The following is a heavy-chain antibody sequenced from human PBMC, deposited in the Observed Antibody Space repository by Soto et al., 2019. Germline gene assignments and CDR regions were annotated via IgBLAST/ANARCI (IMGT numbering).Heavy chain of an antibody. D-gene: IGHD2-21*02. CDR1: GGSMSSGVYY. CDR2: MHYSGST. J-gene: IGHJ1*01. Sequence: SETLSLTCTVSGGSMSSGVYYWGWIRQTPGKGLEWVGSMHYSGSTYYNPSLKSRVTMSIDTSKNQFSLNLGSVTVADTAVYFCERLAYCVRDCHKEEFLHRAQGALVTVSS. V-gene: IGHV4-39*01. CDR3: ERLAYCVRDCHKEEFLH.